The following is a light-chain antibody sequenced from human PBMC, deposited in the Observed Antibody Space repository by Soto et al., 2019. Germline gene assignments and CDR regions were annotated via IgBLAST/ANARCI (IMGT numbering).Light chain of an antibody. Sequence: QSALTQPASVSGSPGQSITISCTGTSSDVGSYNLVSWYQKHPGKDPKLMIYEGSKRPSGVSNRFSGSKSGNTASLTISGLQAEDEADYYCCSYAGSNTYVFGTGTKVTVL. CDR1: SSDVGSYNL. J-gene: IGLJ1*01. CDR2: EGS. V-gene: IGLV2-23*01. CDR3: CSYAGSNTYV.